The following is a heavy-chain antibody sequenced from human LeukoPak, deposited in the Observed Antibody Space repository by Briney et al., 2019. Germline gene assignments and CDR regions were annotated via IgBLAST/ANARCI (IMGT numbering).Heavy chain of an antibody. CDR3: ARALATVTTSFDY. CDR2: ISSSGSTM. V-gene: IGHV3-48*03. D-gene: IGHD4-17*01. J-gene: IGHJ4*02. CDR1: GFTFSSYE. Sequence: GGSLRLSCAASGFTFSSYEMNWVRQAPGKGLEWVSYISSSGSTMYYADSVKGRFTISRDNAKNSLSLQMNSLRAEDTAVYYCARALATVTTSFDYWGQGTLVTVSS.